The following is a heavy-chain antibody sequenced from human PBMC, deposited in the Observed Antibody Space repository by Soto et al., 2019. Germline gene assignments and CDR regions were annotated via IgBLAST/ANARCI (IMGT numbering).Heavy chain of an antibody. Sequence: TGGSLRLSCAASGFTFSSYAMSWVRQAPGKGLEWVSAISGSGGSTYYADSVKGRFTISRDNSKNTLYLQMNSLRAEDTAVYYCAKGGYFDWYRFDYWGQGTLVTVSS. V-gene: IGHV3-23*01. J-gene: IGHJ4*02. CDR3: AKGGYFDWYRFDY. CDR1: GFTFSSYA. D-gene: IGHD3-9*01. CDR2: ISGSGGST.